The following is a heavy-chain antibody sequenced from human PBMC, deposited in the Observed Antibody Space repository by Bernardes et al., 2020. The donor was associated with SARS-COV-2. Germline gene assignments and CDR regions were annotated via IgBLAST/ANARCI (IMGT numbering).Heavy chain of an antibody. CDR3: AIEGASNVFDL. Sequence: SLILFCAVSGLSIGDYYMSWIRQAPGRGLEWVSYITTSGYTNYADSVRVRFTVSRDNAKNLLNLQMNRLRAEDTAVYYCAIEGASNVFDLWGQGTVVNVSS. V-gene: IGHV3-11*06. CDR2: ITTSGYT. J-gene: IGHJ3*01. D-gene: IGHD3-16*01. CDR1: GLSIGDYY.